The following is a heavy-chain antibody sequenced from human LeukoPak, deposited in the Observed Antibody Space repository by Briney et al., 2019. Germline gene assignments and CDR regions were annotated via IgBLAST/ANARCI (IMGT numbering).Heavy chain of an antibody. CDR3: ARRAYSSGWYYFDY. D-gene: IGHD6-19*01. J-gene: IGHJ4*02. Sequence: PSETLSLTCSVSTDSITSYYWSWIRQPPGKGLEWIGYIYYSGSTNYNPSLKSRVTISVDTSKNQFSLKLSSVTAADTAMYYCARRAYSSGWYYFDYWGQGTLVTVSS. CDR2: IYYSGST. CDR1: TDSITSYY. V-gene: IGHV4-59*01.